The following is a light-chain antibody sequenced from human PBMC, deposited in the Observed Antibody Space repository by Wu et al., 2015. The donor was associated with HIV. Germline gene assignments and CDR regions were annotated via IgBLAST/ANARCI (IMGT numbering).Light chain of an antibody. CDR1: QGISNS. CDR3: QQYYSTPQT. J-gene: IGKJ3*01. V-gene: IGKV1-NL1*01. Sequence: GDRVTITXRASQGISNSLAWYTSRNHGKAPKLLLYAASRLESGVPSRFSGSGSGTDYTLTISSLQPEDFATYYCQQYYSTPQTFGPGTKVDIK. CDR2: AAS.